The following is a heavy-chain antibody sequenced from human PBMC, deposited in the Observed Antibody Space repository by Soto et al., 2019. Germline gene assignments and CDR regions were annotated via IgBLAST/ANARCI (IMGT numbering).Heavy chain of an antibody. CDR1: GFTLSAYSM. V-gene: IGHV4-4*01. CDR3: AREQICNVVKCSNWFDP. J-gene: IGHJ5*02. CDR2: IFHTGSV. D-gene: IGHD2-8*01. Sequence: PGGSLRLSCAASGFTLSAYSMNWVRQFPGKGLEWIGEIFHTGSVNYNPSLKSRVTLSLDKSKNQFSLKLTSVTAADTAVYFCAREQICNVVKCSNWFDPWGQGTLVTVSS.